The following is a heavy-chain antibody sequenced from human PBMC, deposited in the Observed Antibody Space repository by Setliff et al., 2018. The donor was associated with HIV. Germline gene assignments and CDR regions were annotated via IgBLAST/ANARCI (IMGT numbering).Heavy chain of an antibody. J-gene: IGHJ4*02. CDR3: ASSAEY. V-gene: IGHV4-59*01. Sequence: PSETLSLTCTVSGGSMTTYYLNWIRQPPGKGLEWIGYIYFNGDSYYNPSLKSRVSISLDMSKNQISLKLNSLTAADTAVYYCASSAEYWGPGILVT. CDR1: GGSMTTYY. CDR2: IYFNGDS.